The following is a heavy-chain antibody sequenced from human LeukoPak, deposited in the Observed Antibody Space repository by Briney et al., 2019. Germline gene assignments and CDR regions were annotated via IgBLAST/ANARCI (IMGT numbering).Heavy chain of an antibody. CDR1: GGSISSGDYY. D-gene: IGHD3-9*01. CDR2: IYYSGST. CDR3: ARRYYDILTGYYSFDY. Sequence: PSQTLSLTCTVSGGSISSGDYYWSWIRQPPGKGLEWIGYIYYSGSTYYNPSLKSRVTISVDTSKNQFSLKLSSVTAVDTAVYYCARRYYDILTGYYSFDYWGQGTLVTVSS. J-gene: IGHJ4*02. V-gene: IGHV4-30-4*01.